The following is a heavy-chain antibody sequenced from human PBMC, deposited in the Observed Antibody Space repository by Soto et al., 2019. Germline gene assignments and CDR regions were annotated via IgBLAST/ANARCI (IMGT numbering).Heavy chain of an antibody. CDR1: GFTVSTKY. Sequence: EVQLVESGGGLAQPGGSLRLSCAASGFTVSTKYMSWVRQAPGKGLEWVSVIYSGGSTFYADSGRGRFTISRDNSKNTVNLQMNSLRAEDTAVYYCARDPWAADYWGQGTLVTVSS. CDR2: IYSGGST. D-gene: IGHD3-16*01. J-gene: IGHJ4*02. CDR3: ARDPWAADY. V-gene: IGHV3-66*01.